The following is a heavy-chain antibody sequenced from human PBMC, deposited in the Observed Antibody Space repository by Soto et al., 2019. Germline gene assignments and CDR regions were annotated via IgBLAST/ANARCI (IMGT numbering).Heavy chain of an antibody. Sequence: GGSLRLSCAASGFTFSSYSMNWVRQAPGKGLEWVSSISSSSSYIYYADSVKGRFTISRDNAKNSLYLQMNSLRAEDTAVYYCARDRFGSGWYFWGQGTLVTVSS. CDR2: ISSSSSYI. D-gene: IGHD6-19*01. V-gene: IGHV3-21*01. CDR3: ARDRFGSGWYF. CDR1: GFTFSSYS. J-gene: IGHJ4*02.